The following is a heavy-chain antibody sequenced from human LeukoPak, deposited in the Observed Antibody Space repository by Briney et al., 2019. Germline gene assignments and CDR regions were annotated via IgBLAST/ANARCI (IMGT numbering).Heavy chain of an antibody. CDR3: AREHCSGGSCYLPSGY. D-gene: IGHD2-15*01. CDR2: IDPNSGGT. J-gene: IGHJ4*02. V-gene: IGHV1-2*02. CDR1: GYTFTGYY. Sequence: ASVKVSCKASGYTFTGYYMHWMRQAPGQGLEWMGCIDPNSGGTNYAQKFQGRVTMTRDTSISTAYMELSRLRSDDTAVYYCAREHCSGGSCYLPSGYWGQGTLVTVSS.